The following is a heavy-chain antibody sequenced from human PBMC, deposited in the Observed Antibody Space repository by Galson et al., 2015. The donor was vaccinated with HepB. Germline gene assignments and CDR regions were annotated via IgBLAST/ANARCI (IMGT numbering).Heavy chain of an antibody. D-gene: IGHD3-10*01. Sequence: QSGAEVKKPGESLKISCKGSGYSFTSYWIGWVRQMPGKGLEWMGRIDPSDSYTNYSPSFQGHVTISADKSISTAYLQWSSLKASDTAMYYCARPPSYYYGSGSYYLDYWGQGTLVTVSS. J-gene: IGHJ4*02. CDR2: IDPSDSYT. CDR1: GYSFTSYW. V-gene: IGHV5-10-1*01. CDR3: ARPPSYYYGSGSYYLDY.